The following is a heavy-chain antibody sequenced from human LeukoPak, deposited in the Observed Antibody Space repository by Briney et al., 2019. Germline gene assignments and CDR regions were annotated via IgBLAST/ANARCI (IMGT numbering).Heavy chain of an antibody. CDR3: AKGLGYYYDSSGYFQH. V-gene: IGHV3-30*18. Sequence: GRSLRLSCAVSGFTFSSYGMHWVRQAPGKGLEWVAVISYDGSNKHYADSVKGRFTISRDNSKNTLYLQMNSLRAEDTAVYYCAKGLGYYYDSSGYFQHWGQGTLVTVSS. CDR1: GFTFSSYG. D-gene: IGHD3-22*01. CDR2: ISYDGSNK. J-gene: IGHJ1*01.